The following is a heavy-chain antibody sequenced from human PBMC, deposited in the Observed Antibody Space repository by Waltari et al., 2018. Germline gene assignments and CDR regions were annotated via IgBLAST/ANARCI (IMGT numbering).Heavy chain of an antibody. CDR2: IQRSGRT. J-gene: IGHJ4*02. CDR1: GASLSTRDW. D-gene: IGHD2-15*01. V-gene: IGHV4-4*02. CDR3: ARDRGRGIYLDS. Sequence: QMQLQESGPGLVTPSGTLSLTCTVSGASLSTRDWWSWVRQTPEKGLEWIGQIQRSGRTNYNPSFESRVTISIDTSKNQFSLKVTSTTAADTAVYYCARDRGRGIYLDSWGRGTLVTVSP.